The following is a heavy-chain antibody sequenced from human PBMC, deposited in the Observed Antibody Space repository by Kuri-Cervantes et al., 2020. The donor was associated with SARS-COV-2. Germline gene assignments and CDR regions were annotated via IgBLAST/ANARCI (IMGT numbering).Heavy chain of an antibody. CDR1: GGSFSSYY. J-gene: IGHJ3*02. D-gene: IGHD1-26*01. V-gene: IGHV4-34*01. Sequence: SESLSLTCAVYGGSFSSYYWSWIRQPPGKGLEWIGELNDSGGTNYNPSLKSRVTISVDTSKNQFSLKLSSVTAADTAVYYCARALPWDLRGNDAFDIWGQGTMVTVSS. CDR3: ARALPWDLRGNDAFDI. CDR2: LNDSGGT.